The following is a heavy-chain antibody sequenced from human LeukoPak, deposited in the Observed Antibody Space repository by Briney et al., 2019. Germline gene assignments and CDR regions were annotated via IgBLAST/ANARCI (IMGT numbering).Heavy chain of an antibody. Sequence: GASVKVSCKTSGYTFTDYNLHWVRQAPGQGLEWMGWINPNSGGTYYAQKFQGRVTLTRDTSISTSYMDLSRLSSDDTAIYYCAKTRRGNFRPHDAFGIWGQGTIVTVSS. CDR3: AKTRRGNFRPHDAFGI. CDR2: INPNSGGT. D-gene: IGHD1-26*01. CDR1: GYTFTDYN. J-gene: IGHJ3*02. V-gene: IGHV1-2*02.